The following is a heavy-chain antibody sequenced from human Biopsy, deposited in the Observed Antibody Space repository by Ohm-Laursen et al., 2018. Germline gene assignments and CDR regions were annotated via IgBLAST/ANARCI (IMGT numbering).Heavy chain of an antibody. V-gene: IGHV4-59*12. CDR1: GDSINSSY. J-gene: IGHJ6*02. D-gene: IGHD5-12*01. CDR2: ISNSGNT. Sequence: GTLSLTCTVSGDSINSSYWSWIRQPPGKGLEWIGFISNSGNTNYNPSLKSRVTISVDTSKNQISLRLTSVTAADTAIYYCARGSGYFKLDVWGQGTTVTVSS. CDR3: ARGSGYFKLDV.